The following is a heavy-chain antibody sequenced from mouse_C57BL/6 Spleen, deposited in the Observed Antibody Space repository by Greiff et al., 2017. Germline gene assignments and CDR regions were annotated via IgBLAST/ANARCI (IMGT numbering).Heavy chain of an antibody. CDR2: IDPSDSYT. CDR1: GYTFTSYW. J-gene: IGHJ2*01. Sequence: QVQLQQPGAELVMPGASVKLSCKASGYTFTSYWMHWVKQRPGQGLEWIGEIDPSDSYTNHNQKFKGKSTLTVDKSSSTSYMQLSSLTSEDSAVYYCARAYFDYWGQGTTLTVSS. V-gene: IGHV1-69*01. CDR3: ARAYFDY.